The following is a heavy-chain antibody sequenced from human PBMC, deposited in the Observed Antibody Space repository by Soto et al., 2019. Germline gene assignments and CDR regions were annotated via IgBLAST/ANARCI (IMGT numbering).Heavy chain of an antibody. CDR1: GGSISSGGYY. CDR2: IYYSGST. CDR3: SIGFIGGVHY. J-gene: IGHJ4*02. Sequence: QVQLQESGPGLVKPSQTLSLTCTVSGGSISSGGYYWSWIRQHPGKGLEWIGYIYYSGSTYYNPSLKSRVTKSVDTSQNQFSLKLSSVTAADTAVYYCSIGFIGGVHYWGQGTLVTVSS. V-gene: IGHV4-31*03. D-gene: IGHD3-16*01.